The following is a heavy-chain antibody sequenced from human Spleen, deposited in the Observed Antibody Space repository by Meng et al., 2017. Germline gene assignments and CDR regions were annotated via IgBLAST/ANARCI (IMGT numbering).Heavy chain of an antibody. CDR3: AKDVTSYYYGSGSFFS. D-gene: IGHD3-10*01. CDR2: IRSKAYGGTT. CDR1: GFTFGDYA. Sequence: GGSLRLSCTASGFTFGDYAMSWVRQAPGKGLEWVGFIRSKAYGGTTEYAASVKGRFTISRDDSKSIAYLQMNSLRADDTAVYYCAKDVTSYYYGSGSFFSWGQGTLVTVSS. J-gene: IGHJ5*02. V-gene: IGHV3-49*04.